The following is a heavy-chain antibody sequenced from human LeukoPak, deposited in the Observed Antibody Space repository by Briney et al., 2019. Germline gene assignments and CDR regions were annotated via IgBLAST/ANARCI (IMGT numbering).Heavy chain of an antibody. J-gene: IGHJ4*02. CDR1: GYSFTSYW. CDR2: IYPGDSDT. V-gene: IGHV5-51*01. D-gene: IGHD3-3*01. CDR3: ARSSIFPYYDFWSGYYGY. Sequence: GESLQISCKGSGYSFTSYWIGWVRQLPGKGLEWMGIIYPGDSDTRYSPSFQGQVTISADKSISTAYLQWSSLKASATAMYYCARSSIFPYYDFWSGYYGYWGQGTLVTVSS.